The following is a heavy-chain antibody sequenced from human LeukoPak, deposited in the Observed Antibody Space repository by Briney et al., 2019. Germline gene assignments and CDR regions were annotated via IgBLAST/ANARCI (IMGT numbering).Heavy chain of an antibody. CDR1: GYSFTSYW. J-gene: IGHJ6*03. Sequence: KRGESLKISCKGSGYSFTSYWICWVRQLPGKGLEWMGIIYPGDSDTRYSPSFQGQVTISADNSISTAYLQWSSLKASDTAMYYSARHNYYDSSGYFNMDVWGKGTTVTVSS. CDR3: ARHNYYDSSGYFNMDV. CDR2: IYPGDSDT. D-gene: IGHD3-22*01. V-gene: IGHV5-51*01.